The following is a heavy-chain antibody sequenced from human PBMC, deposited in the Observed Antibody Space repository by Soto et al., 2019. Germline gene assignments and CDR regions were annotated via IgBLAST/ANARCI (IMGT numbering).Heavy chain of an antibody. CDR2: ISPDGGNK. CDR1: GFTFSRYG. CDR3: ARGLDRTMPRYYYYGMDV. V-gene: IGHV3-30*03. Sequence: QPGGSLRLSCAASGFTFSRYGMHWVRQAPGRGLEWVAVISPDGGNKYYGDSVKGRFAVSRDNSKGSLSLQMNSLRAEDTAVYYCARGLDRTMPRYYYYGMDVCGQGPTVTVSS. J-gene: IGHJ6*02. D-gene: IGHD3-22*01.